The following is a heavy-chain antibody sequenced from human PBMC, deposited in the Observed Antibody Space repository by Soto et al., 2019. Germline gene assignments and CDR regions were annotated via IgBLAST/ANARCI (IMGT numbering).Heavy chain of an antibody. CDR2: TYYRSKWYN. CDR3: ARDQVIAATGALRNAFDI. V-gene: IGHV6-1*01. CDR1: GDSVSSNSAA. Sequence: PSQTLSLTYAISGDSVSSNSAAWNWIRQSPSRGLEWLGRTYYRSKWYNDYAVSVKSRITINPDTSKNQFSLQLNSVTPEDTAMYYCARDQVIAATGALRNAFDIWGQGTIVTVSS. D-gene: IGHD6-13*01. J-gene: IGHJ3*02.